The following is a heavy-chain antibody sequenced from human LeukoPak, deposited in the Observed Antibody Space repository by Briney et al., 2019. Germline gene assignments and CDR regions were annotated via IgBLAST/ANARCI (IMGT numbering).Heavy chain of an antibody. Sequence: ASVKVSCKASGYSFTSYAMHWVRQAPGQRLEWMGWINAGNGNTKYSQKFQGRVTITRDTSASTAYMELSSLRSEDTAVYYCATRPGIAVAGRLYWGQGTLVTVSS. CDR2: INAGNGNT. J-gene: IGHJ4*02. V-gene: IGHV1-3*01. D-gene: IGHD6-19*01. CDR3: ATRPGIAVAGRLY. CDR1: GYSFTSYA.